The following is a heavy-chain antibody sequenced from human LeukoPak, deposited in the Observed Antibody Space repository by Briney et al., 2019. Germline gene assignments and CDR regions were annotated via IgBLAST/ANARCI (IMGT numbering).Heavy chain of an antibody. V-gene: IGHV1-2*02. J-gene: IGHJ4*02. D-gene: IGHD3-22*01. Sequence: ASVKVSCKASGYTFTSYGISWVRQAPGQGLEWMGWINPNSGGTNYAQKFQGRVTMTRDTSISTAYMELSRLRSDDTAVYYCARWNYDSSGYNDYWGQGTLVTVSS. CDR2: INPNSGGT. CDR3: ARWNYDSSGYNDY. CDR1: GYTFTSYG.